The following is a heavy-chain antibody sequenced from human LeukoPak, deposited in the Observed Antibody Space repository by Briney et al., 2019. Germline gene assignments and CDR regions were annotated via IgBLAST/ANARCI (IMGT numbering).Heavy chain of an antibody. CDR2: ISSSSSYI. J-gene: IGHJ3*02. CDR3: ARGGSYGYDAFDI. CDR1: GFTFSSYS. Sequence: PGGSLRPSCAASGFTFSSYSMNWVRQAPGKGLEWVSSISSSSSYIYYADSVKGRFTISRDNAKNSLYLQMNSLRAEDTAVYYCARGGSYGYDAFDIWGQGTMVTVSS. V-gene: IGHV3-21*01. D-gene: IGHD1-26*01.